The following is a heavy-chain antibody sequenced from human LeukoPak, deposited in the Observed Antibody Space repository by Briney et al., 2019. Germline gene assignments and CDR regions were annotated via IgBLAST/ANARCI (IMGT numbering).Heavy chain of an antibody. Sequence: RSSLRLSCAASGFTFSSYGMHWVRQAPGKGLEWVAVISDDGNNKYYADSVKGRFAISRDNSKNTLYLQMNSLRAEDTAVYYCAKQTYDWGSYRYTEADYWGQGTLVTVS. J-gene: IGHJ4*02. CDR1: GFTFSSYG. D-gene: IGHD3-16*02. CDR2: ISDDGNNK. V-gene: IGHV3-30*18. CDR3: AKQTYDWGSYRYTEADY.